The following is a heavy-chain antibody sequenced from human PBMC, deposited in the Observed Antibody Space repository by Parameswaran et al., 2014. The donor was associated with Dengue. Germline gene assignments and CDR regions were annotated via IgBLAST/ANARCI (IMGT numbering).Heavy chain of an antibody. CDR2: IYTSGST. V-gene: IGHV4-4*07. CDR3: ARVFGVGTYYYYMDV. Sequence: RWIRQPPGKGLEWIGRIYTSGSTNYNPSLKSRVTMSVDTSKNQFSLKLSSVTAADTAVYYCARVFGVGTYYYYMDVWGKGTTVTVSS. D-gene: IGHD3-3*01. J-gene: IGHJ6*03.